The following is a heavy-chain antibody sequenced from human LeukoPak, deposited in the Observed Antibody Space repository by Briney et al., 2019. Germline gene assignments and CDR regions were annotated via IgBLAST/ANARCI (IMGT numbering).Heavy chain of an antibody. CDR2: IYSGGST. D-gene: IGHD3-10*02. CDR1: GVTVSSNY. J-gene: IGHJ6*04. V-gene: IGHV3-66*01. CDR3: AELGITMIGGV. Sequence: GGSLRLSCAASGVTVSSNYMSWVRQAPGKGLEWVSCIYSGGSTYYADSVKGRFSISRDNAKNSLYLQMNSLRAEDTAVYYCAELGITMIGGVWGKGTTVTISS.